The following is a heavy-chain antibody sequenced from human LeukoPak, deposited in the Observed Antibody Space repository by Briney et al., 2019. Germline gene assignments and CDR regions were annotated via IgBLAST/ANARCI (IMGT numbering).Heavy chain of an antibody. J-gene: IGHJ6*03. D-gene: IGHD5-12*01. CDR2: INPNSGGT. CDR1: GYTFTGYY. CDR3: ARGYSGYLNPYYYMDV. Sequence: ASVEVSCKASGYTFTGYYMHWVRQAPGQGLEWMGWINPNSGGTNYAQKFQGRVTMTRDTSISTAYMELSRLRSDDTAVYYCARGYSGYLNPYYYMDVWGKGTTVTVSS. V-gene: IGHV1-2*02.